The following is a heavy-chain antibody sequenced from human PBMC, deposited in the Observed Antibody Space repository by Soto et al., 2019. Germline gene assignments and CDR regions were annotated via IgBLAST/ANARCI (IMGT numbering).Heavy chain of an antibody. D-gene: IGHD3-3*01. J-gene: IGHJ6*02. Sequence: PGGSLRLSCAASGFTFSSYAMSWVRQAPGKGLEWVSAISGSGGSTYYADSVKGRFTISRDNSKNTLYLQMNSLRAEDTAVYYCAKGGGAHSITIFGVVIGNYYCMDVLRQAITVTVSS. CDR3: AKGGGAHSITIFGVVIGNYYCMDV. CDR1: GFTFSSYA. CDR2: ISGSGGST. V-gene: IGHV3-23*01.